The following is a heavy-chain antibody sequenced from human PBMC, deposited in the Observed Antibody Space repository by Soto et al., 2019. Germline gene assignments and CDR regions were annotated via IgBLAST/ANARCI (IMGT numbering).Heavy chain of an antibody. CDR1: GDSISSGDYY. CDR2: IYNSGST. D-gene: IGHD6-6*01. V-gene: IGHV4-30-4*01. J-gene: IGHJ4*02. CDR3: AREDGNTVHFDY. Sequence: SETLSLTCTVSGDSISSGDYYWSWIRQPPGKGLEWIGYIYNSGSTYINPSLKSRATISVDTSKSQFSLKLSSVTAADTAVYYCAREDGNTVHFDYWGQGTLVTVSS.